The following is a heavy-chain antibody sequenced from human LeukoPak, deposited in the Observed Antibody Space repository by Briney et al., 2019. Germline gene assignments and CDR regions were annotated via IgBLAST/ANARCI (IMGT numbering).Heavy chain of an antibody. CDR3: ARPLTTVDWFDP. CDR1: GYTFTGYY. CDR2: INPNSGGT. D-gene: IGHD4-17*01. J-gene: IGHJ5*02. Sequence: ASVKVSCKASGYTFTGYYMHWVRQAPGQGLVWMGWINPNSGGTNYAQKFQGRVTMTRDTSISTAYMELSRLRSDDTAVYYCARPLTTVDWFDPWGQGTLVTVSS. V-gene: IGHV1-2*02.